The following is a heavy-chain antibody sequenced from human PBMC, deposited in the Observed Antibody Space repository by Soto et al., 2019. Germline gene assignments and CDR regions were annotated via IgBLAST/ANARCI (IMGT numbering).Heavy chain of an antibody. D-gene: IGHD3-10*01. V-gene: IGHV1-3*01. Sequence: QVQLVQSGAEVKKPGASVKVSCKASGYTFTTYDMHWVRQAPGQRPEWMGWINAGNGNTQYSQKFQGRLTITRDTFASTAYMELSSLISEDTAVYYCARGVEGSGAYSASDLWGQGTMVTVSS. CDR1: GYTFTTYD. CDR2: INAGNGNT. J-gene: IGHJ3*01. CDR3: ARGVEGSGAYSASDL.